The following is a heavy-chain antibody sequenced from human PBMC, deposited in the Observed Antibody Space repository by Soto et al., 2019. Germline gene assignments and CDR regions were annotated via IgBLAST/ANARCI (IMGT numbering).Heavy chain of an antibody. CDR2: IYPGDSNT. J-gene: IGHJ4*02. V-gene: IGHV5-51*01. CDR3: ARQGYCSSTACYTVDY. D-gene: IGHD2-2*02. CDR1: GSTFSNYW. Sequence: GELLKISSTGSGSTFSNYWIGWVRQIPGQGLEWMGIIYPGDSNTTYSAPFQGHVTISAGKSVNTAYLRWSGLEASDTALYFCARQGYCSSTACYTVDYWGQGTLVAVPQ.